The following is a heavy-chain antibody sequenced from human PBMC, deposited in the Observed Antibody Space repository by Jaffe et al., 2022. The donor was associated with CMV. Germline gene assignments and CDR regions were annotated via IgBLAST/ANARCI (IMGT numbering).Heavy chain of an antibody. J-gene: IGHJ4*02. V-gene: IGHV4-39*01. Sequence: QLQLQESGPGLVKPSETLSLTCTVSGGSISSSSYYWGWIRQPPGKGLEWIGSIYYSGSTYYNPSLKSRVTISVDTSKNQFSLKLSSVTAADTAVYYCARVNVRRYGDYDIDYWGQGTLVTVSS. CDR1: GGSISSSSYY. CDR3: ARVNVRRYGDYDIDY. D-gene: IGHD4-17*01. CDR2: IYYSGST.